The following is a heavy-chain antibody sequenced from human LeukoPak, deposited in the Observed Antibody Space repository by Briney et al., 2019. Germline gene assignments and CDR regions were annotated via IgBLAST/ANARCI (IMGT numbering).Heavy chain of an antibody. CDR1: GGSISSSSYY. J-gene: IGHJ4*02. CDR3: ARTFPPRAVAGSGFDFDY. CDR2: IYYSGST. D-gene: IGHD6-19*01. V-gene: IGHV4-39*01. Sequence: PSETLSLTCTVSGGSISSSSYYWGWIRQPPGKGLEWIGSIYYSGSTYYNPSLKSRVTLSVDTSKNQFSLKLSSVTAADTAVYYCARTFPPRAVAGSGFDFDYWGQGTLVTVSS.